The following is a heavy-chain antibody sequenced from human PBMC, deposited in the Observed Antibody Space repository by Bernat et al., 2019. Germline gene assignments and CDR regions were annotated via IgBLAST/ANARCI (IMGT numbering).Heavy chain of an antibody. CDR2: ISAYNGDT. Sequence: QVQLVQSGAEVKKPGASVKVSCKASGYSFTSYGMRWVRQAPGQGLEWMGWISAYNGDTNYAQKFQGRVTMTTDTSTTTAYMELRSLRSDDTAVYDCARVLPLVYGSASSDHYYDMDVWGQGTTVTVSS. D-gene: IGHD6-6*01. CDR3: ARVLPLVYGSASSDHYYDMDV. CDR1: GYSFTSYG. J-gene: IGHJ6*02. V-gene: IGHV1-18*01.